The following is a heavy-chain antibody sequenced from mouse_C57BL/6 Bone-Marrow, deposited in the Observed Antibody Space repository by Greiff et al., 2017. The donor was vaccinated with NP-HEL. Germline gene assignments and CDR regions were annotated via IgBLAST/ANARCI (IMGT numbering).Heavy chain of an antibody. Sequence: EVKLMESGGDLVKPGGSLKLSCAASGFTFSSYGMSWVRQTPDKRLEWVATISSGGSYTYYPDSVKGRFTISSDNAKNTLYLQRSSLKSEDTAMYDCARHAPLLWLRKGNWYFDVWGTGTTVTVAS. CDR1: GFTFSSYG. V-gene: IGHV5-6*01. CDR3: ARHAPLLWLRKGNWYFDV. J-gene: IGHJ1*03. CDR2: ISSGGSYT. D-gene: IGHD2-2*01.